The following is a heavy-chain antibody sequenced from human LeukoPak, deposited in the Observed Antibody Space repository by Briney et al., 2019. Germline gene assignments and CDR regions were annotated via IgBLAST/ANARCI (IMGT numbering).Heavy chain of an antibody. J-gene: IGHJ3*02. D-gene: IGHD2-2*03. V-gene: IGHV3-23*01. CDR2: ISGSGGST. Sequence: GGSLRLSCAASGFTFSSYGMSWVRQAPGKGLEWVSAISGSGGSTYYADSVKGRFTISRDNSKNTLYLQMNSLRAEDTAVYYCAKDMDIVVVPAAINAFDIWGQGTMVTVSS. CDR1: GFTFSSYG. CDR3: AKDMDIVVVPAAINAFDI.